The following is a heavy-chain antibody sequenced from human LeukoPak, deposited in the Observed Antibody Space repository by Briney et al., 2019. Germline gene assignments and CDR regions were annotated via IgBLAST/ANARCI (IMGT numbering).Heavy chain of an antibody. CDR3: ARLGYSNYVPY. D-gene: IGHD4-11*01. CDR1: GGSISSSSYY. CDR2: IYYSGST. V-gene: IGHV4-39*07. J-gene: IGHJ4*02. Sequence: PSETLSLTCTVSGGSISSSSYYWGWIRQPPGKGLEWIGSIYYSGSTYYNPSLKSRVTISVDTSKNQFSLKLSSVTAADTAVYYCARLGYSNYVPYWGQGTLVTVSS.